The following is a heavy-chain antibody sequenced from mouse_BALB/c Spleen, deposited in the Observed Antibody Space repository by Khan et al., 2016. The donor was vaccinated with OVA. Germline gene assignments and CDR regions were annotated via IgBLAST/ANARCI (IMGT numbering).Heavy chain of an antibody. CDR1: GFTFTSYW. CDR2: IAPGSGSP. J-gene: IGHJ4*01. Sequence: LVKPGASVNLSCKASGFTFTSYWINWIKQRPGQGLEWIGRIAPGSGSPYYNEMFKGKAALTVDTYSSTAYIQLSSLSSGDFAVYFCARENYYGSSHYAMDYWGQGTSVTVSS. V-gene: IGHV1S41*01. D-gene: IGHD1-1*01. CDR3: ARENYYGSSHYAMDY.